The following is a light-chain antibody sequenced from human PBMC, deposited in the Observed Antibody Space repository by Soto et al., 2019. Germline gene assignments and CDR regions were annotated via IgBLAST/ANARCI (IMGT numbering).Light chain of an antibody. CDR2: AAS. J-gene: IGKJ2*01. V-gene: IGKV1-12*01. CDR3: QQSYKTPHT. CDR1: QPISSW. Sequence: DIQMTQSPSTVSASVGDRVTITCRASQPISSWLAWFRQRPGKAPELLIYAASTLHNGVPSRFSGSGSGTDFALTISGLQPEDFATYYCQQSYKTPHTFGQGTKLETK.